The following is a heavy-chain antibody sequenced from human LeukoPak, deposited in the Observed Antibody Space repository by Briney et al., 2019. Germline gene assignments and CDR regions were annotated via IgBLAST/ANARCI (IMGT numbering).Heavy chain of an antibody. V-gene: IGHV3-30*04. Sequence: GGSLRLSCSASGFTFSRYAMHWVRQAPGKGLEWVAGLSYDGRDIYYADSVKGRFTISRDNSKNTLFLQMNSLRGEDTAVFYCASVRGHSSAEGMDVWGQGTTVTVS. D-gene: IGHD3-22*01. CDR2: LSYDGRDI. CDR1: GFTFSRYA. J-gene: IGHJ6*02. CDR3: ASVRGHSSAEGMDV.